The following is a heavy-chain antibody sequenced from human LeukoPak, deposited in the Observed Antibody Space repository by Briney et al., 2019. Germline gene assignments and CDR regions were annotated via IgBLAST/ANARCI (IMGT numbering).Heavy chain of an antibody. Sequence: PGGSLRLSCAASGFTFDDYGMSWVRQAPGKGLEWVSGINWNGGSTGYADSVKGRFTISRDNAKNSLYLQMNSLRAEDTALYHCERGRGAPLDYWGRGTLVTVSS. D-gene: IGHD1-26*01. J-gene: IGHJ4*02. CDR3: ERGRGAPLDY. V-gene: IGHV3-20*01. CDR2: INWNGGST. CDR1: GFTFDDYG.